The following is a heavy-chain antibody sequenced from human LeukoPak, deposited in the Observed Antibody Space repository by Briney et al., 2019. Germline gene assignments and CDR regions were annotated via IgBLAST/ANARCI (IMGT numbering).Heavy chain of an antibody. J-gene: IGHJ4*02. Sequence: GGSLRLSCAASGFSFSGYAIHWVRQAPGKGLEWVAVISYDGSNKYYADSVKGRFTISRDNSKNTLYLQMNSLRAEDTAVYYCARGRYLHDYWGQGTLVTVSS. V-gene: IGHV3-30*04. CDR3: ARGRYLHDY. D-gene: IGHD1-26*01. CDR2: ISYDGSNK. CDR1: GFSFSGYA.